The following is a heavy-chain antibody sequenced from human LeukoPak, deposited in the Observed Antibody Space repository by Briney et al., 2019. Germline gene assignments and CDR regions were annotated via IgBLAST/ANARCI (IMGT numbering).Heavy chain of an antibody. CDR1: GFNFSIYG. D-gene: IGHD3-3*01. CDR3: VKDQGECPGSRCYLRFLEY. J-gene: IGHJ4*02. V-gene: IGHV3-30*02. CDR2: VTFDQSAT. Sequence: AGGSLRLSCAASGFNFSIYGMHWVRQAPGKGLEWVTFVTFDQSATVYADSVQGRFAISRDNSKNTVYLQMNSLRVEDTALYFCVKDQGECPGSRCYLRFLEYWGQGTLVIVSS.